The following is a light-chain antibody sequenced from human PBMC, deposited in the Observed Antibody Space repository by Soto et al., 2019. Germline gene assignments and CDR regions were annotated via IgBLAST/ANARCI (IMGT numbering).Light chain of an antibody. Sequence: EIVMTQSPATLSESPGERAILSCRASQSVSSNLAWYQQKPGQAPRLLIYGASTRATDIPARFSGSGSGTEFTLTISSLQSEDFAVYYCQQYNDWPLTFGGGTKVEIK. V-gene: IGKV3-15*01. J-gene: IGKJ4*01. CDR3: QQYNDWPLT. CDR1: QSVSSN. CDR2: GAS.